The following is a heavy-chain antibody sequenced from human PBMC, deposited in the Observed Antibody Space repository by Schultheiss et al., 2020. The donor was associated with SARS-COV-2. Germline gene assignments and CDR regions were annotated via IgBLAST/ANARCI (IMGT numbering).Heavy chain of an antibody. D-gene: IGHD3-16*01. J-gene: IGHJ6*02. Sequence: GSLRLSCAASGFTFSNAWMSWVRQAPGKGLEWVGRIKSKTDGGTTDYAAPVKGRFTISRDDSKNTLYLQMNSLKTEDTAVYYCTTDALGDYYYYYGMDVWGQGTTVTVSS. CDR2: IKSKTDGGTT. CDR3: TTDALGDYYYYYGMDV. CDR1: GFTFSNAW. V-gene: IGHV3-15*01.